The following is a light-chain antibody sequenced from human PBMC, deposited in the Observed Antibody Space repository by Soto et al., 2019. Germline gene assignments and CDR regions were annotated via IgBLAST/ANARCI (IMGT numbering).Light chain of an antibody. CDR3: QQYGSSPGT. J-gene: IGKJ1*01. V-gene: IGKV3-20*01. CDR2: GAS. CDR1: QTVTSNY. Sequence: EIVLTQSPGTLSSSPGERATLSCRASQTVTSNYLAWYQQKPGQAPRLLFFGASIRATGVPARFSGGGSGTNFTLTIRRLEPEDFEVYYCQQYGSSPGTFGQGTKVEVK.